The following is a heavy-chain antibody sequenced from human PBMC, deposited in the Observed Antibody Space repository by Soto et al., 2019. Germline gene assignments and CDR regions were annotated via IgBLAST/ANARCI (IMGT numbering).Heavy chain of an antibody. V-gene: IGHV5-10-1*03. CDR1: GYSFTSYW. CDR3: ARHRSYYYDSSGYYYHFDY. CDR2: IDPSDSYT. Sequence: EVQLVQSGAEVKKPGESLRISCKGSGYSFTSYWISWVRQMPGKGLEWMGRIDPSDSYTNYSPSFQGHVTISADKSISTAYLEWSSLKASVTAMYYCARHRSYYYDSSGYYYHFDYWGQGTLVTVSS. D-gene: IGHD3-22*01. J-gene: IGHJ4*02.